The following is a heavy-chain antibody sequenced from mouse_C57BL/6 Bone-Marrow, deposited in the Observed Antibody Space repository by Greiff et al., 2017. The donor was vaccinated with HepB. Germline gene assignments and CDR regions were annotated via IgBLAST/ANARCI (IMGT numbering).Heavy chain of an antibody. CDR3: ARLGDGYYWYFDV. J-gene: IGHJ1*03. CDR1: GYSFTSYY. D-gene: IGHD2-3*01. Sequence: QVQLQQSGPELVKPGASVKISCKASGYSFTSYYIHWVKQRPGQGLEWIGWIYPGSGNTKYNEKFKGKATLTADTSSSTAYMQLSSLTSEDSAVYYCARLGDGYYWYFDVWGTGTTVTVSS. V-gene: IGHV1-66*01. CDR2: IYPGSGNT.